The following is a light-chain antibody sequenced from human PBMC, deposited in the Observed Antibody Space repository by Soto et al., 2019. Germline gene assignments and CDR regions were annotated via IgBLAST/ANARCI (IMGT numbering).Light chain of an antibody. J-gene: IGLJ1*01. V-gene: IGLV2-8*01. Sequence: QSALTQPPSASGSPGQSVTISCTGTSSDVGGYKFVSWYQQHPGKAPKLIIYEVSQRPSGVPDRFSASKSGDTASLTVSGLRAEDEADYYCSSYAGSNMGVFGSGTSSPS. CDR2: EVS. CDR1: SSDVGGYKF. CDR3: SSYAGSNMGV.